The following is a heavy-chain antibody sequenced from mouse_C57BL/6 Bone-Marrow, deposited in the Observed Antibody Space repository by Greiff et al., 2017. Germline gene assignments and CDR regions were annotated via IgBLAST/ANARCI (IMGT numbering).Heavy chain of an antibody. V-gene: IGHV1-5*01. D-gene: IGHD6-1*01. J-gene: IGHJ4*01. CDR1: GYTFPSYW. CDR2: IYPGNSDT. Sequence: EVQLQESGPELARPGASVKMSCKTSGYTFPSYWMHWVKQRTGQGLEWIGAIYPGNSDTRYNQKFKGKAKLTAVKSASTAYMELSSLTTEDSAVYYGTRCGTSRYAMDYWGQGTSVTVSS. CDR3: TRCGTSRYAMDY.